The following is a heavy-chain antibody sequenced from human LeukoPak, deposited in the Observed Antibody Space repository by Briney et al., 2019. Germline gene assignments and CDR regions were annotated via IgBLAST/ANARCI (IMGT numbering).Heavy chain of an antibody. V-gene: IGHV4-59*01. D-gene: IGHD1-26*01. Sequence: SETLSLTCTVSGGSLSDYYWSWIRQPPGKGLEWIGEIYYSGSTNYNPSLKSRVTISVDTSKHQFSLNLVSVTAADTAVYYCARRVGATSYFDYWGQGTLVTVSS. J-gene: IGHJ4*02. CDR1: GGSLSDYY. CDR2: IYYSGST. CDR3: ARRVGATSYFDY.